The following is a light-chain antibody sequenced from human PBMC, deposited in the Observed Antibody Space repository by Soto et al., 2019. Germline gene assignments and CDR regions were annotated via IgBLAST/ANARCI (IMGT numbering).Light chain of an antibody. CDR2: GAY. J-gene: IGKJ5*01. CDR3: QQYGSSPIT. CDR1: QSVSSSY. Sequence: EIVLTQSPGTLSLSPGERATLSCRASQSVSSSYLAWYQQKPGQAPRLLIYGAYSRATGIQDRSSGSGSGTDFTLTIRRLEPEDFAVYYCQQYGSSPITFGQGTRLEIK. V-gene: IGKV3-20*01.